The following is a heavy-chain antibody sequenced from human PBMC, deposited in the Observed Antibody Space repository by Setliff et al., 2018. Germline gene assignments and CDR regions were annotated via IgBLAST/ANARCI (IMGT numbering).Heavy chain of an antibody. CDR3: GTRDCRTTGCYNGYIES. Sequence: PGGSLRLSCAASGLTFTNYYMNWVRQAPGKGLEWVSSVSSTGYISYADSVKGRFTISRDNAKNSLYLQMNSLRAEDTAVYFCGTRDCRTTGCYNGYIESWGQGTLVTVSS. D-gene: IGHD2-2*02. CDR2: VSSTGYI. V-gene: IGHV3-21*06. J-gene: IGHJ4*02. CDR1: GLTFTNYY.